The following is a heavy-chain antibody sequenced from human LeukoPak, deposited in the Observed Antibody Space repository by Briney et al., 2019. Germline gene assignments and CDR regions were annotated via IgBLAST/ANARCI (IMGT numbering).Heavy chain of an antibody. CDR1: GFTFSSYA. V-gene: IGHV3-30*04. CDR2: ISYDGSNK. Sequence: QPGGSLRLSCAASGFTFSSYAMHWVRQAPGKGLEGVAVISYDGSNKYYADSVKGRFTISRDNSKTTLYLQMNSLRAEDTAVYYCARDGLNYDYVWGSYRPAGGYYYYYMDVWGKGTTVTVSS. CDR3: ARDGLNYDYVWGSYRPAGGYYYYYMDV. J-gene: IGHJ6*03. D-gene: IGHD3-16*02.